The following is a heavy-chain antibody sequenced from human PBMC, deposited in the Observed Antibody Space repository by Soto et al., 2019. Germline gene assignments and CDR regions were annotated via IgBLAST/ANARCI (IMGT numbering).Heavy chain of an antibody. J-gene: IGHJ5*02. D-gene: IGHD3-16*02. CDR1: GGSISSSSYY. Sequence: PSETLSLTCTVSGGSISSSSYYWGWIRQPPGKGLEWIGSIYYSGSTYYNPSLKSRVTISVDTSKNQFSLKLSSVTAADTAVYYCARSPIGIKKSAGELSLPRTWFDPWGQGTLVTVSS. CDR2: IYYSGST. V-gene: IGHV4-39*01. CDR3: ARSPIGIKKSAGELSLPRTWFDP.